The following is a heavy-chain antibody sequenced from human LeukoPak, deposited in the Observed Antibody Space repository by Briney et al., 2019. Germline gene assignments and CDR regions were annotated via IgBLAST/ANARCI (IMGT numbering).Heavy chain of an antibody. D-gene: IGHD2-2*01. Sequence: GGSRRLSCAASGFTFSSYSMNWVRQAPGKGLEWVSYISSSSSTIYYADSVKGRFTISRDNAKNSLYLQMDSLRDEDTAVYYCARDRLRFCSSANCLFDYWGQGTLVTVAS. V-gene: IGHV3-48*02. J-gene: IGHJ4*02. CDR3: ARDRLRFCSSANCLFDY. CDR2: ISSSSSTI. CDR1: GFTFSSYS.